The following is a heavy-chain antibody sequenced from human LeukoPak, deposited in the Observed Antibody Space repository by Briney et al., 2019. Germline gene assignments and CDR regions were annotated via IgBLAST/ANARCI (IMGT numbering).Heavy chain of an antibody. V-gene: IGHV3-21*01. D-gene: IGHD3-10*01. J-gene: IGHJ4*02. CDR3: ARDGVGEHY. CDR2: ISSSSSYI. CDR1: GFPFSSYS. Sequence: PGGALRLSCAASGFPFSSYSMNRGRPAPGEGLEWVSSISSSSSYIYYADSVKGRFTISRDNAKNSLYLQMNSLRAEDTAVYYCARDGVGEHYWGQGTLVTVSS.